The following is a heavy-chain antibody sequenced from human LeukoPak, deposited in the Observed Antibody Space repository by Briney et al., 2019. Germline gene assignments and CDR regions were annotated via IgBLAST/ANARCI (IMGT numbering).Heavy chain of an antibody. V-gene: IGHV4-59*12. J-gene: IGHJ4*02. CDR3: AMLRGRYSSSSIDY. CDR1: GGSISSYY. Sequence: SETLSLTCTVSGGSISSYYWSWIWQPPGKGLEWIGYIYYSGSTNYNPSLKSRVTISVDTSKNQFSLKLSSVTAADTAVYYCAMLRGRYSSSSIDYWGQGTLVTVSS. CDR2: IYYSGST. D-gene: IGHD6-13*01.